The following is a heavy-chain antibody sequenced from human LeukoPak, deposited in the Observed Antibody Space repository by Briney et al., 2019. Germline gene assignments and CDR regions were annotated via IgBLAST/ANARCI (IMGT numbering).Heavy chain of an antibody. Sequence: GGSLRLSCAASGFTVSSNYMSWVRQAPGKGLEWVSAIYSGGSTYYADSVKGRFTISRDNSKNTLYLQMSSLRAEDTAVHYCARDQSYDFWSDYYYYMDVWGKGTTVTVSS. CDR1: GFTVSSNY. V-gene: IGHV3-66*02. CDR2: IYSGGST. CDR3: ARDQSYDFWSDYYYYMDV. D-gene: IGHD3-3*01. J-gene: IGHJ6*03.